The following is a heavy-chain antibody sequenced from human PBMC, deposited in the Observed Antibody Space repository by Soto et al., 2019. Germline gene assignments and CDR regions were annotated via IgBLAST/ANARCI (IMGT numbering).Heavy chain of an antibody. J-gene: IGHJ6*02. Sequence: SETLSLTCTVSGGSISSSSYYWGWIPQPPGKGLEWIGSIYYSGSTYYNPSLKSRVTISVDTSKNQFSLKLSSVTAADTAVYYCARRGEVGATDYYYYYGMDVWGQGTTVTVSS. V-gene: IGHV4-39*01. D-gene: IGHD1-26*01. CDR2: IYYSGST. CDR1: GGSISSSSYY. CDR3: ARRGEVGATDYYYYYGMDV.